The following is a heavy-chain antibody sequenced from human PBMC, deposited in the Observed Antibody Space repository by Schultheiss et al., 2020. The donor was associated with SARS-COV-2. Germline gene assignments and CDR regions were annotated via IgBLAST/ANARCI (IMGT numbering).Heavy chain of an antibody. CDR2: IYYSGST. CDR1: GGSFSGYY. J-gene: IGHJ5*02. Sequence: SQTLSLTCAVYGGSFSGYYWSWIRQPPGKGLEWMGYIYYSGSTEYNPSLKSRITISVDTSKNQFSLKLTSVTPADTAVYYCVRDEESWFDPWGQGTLVTVSS. CDR3: VRDEESWFDP. V-gene: IGHV4-34*11.